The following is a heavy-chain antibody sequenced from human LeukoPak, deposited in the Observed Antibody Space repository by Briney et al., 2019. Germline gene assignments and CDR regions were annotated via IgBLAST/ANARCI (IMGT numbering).Heavy chain of an antibody. CDR3: SFYYYDSSGYPRNYFDY. D-gene: IGHD3-22*01. Sequence: PGGSLRLSCAASGFIVSRNYMSWVRQAPGKGLEWVSAISGSGGSTYYADSVKGRFTISRDNSKNTLYLQMNSLRAEDTAVYYASFYYYDSSGYPRNYFDYWGQGTLVTVSS. CDR1: GFIVSRNY. J-gene: IGHJ4*02. CDR2: ISGSGGST. V-gene: IGHV3-23*01.